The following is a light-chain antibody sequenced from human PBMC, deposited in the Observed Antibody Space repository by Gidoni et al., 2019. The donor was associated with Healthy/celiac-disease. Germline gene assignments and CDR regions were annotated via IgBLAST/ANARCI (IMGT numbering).Light chain of an antibody. CDR1: SSDVGGYNY. J-gene: IGLJ2*01. V-gene: IGLV2-8*01. CDR3: SSYAGSNNLGV. CDR2: EVS. Sequence: QSALTQPPSASGSPGQSVPISCTGTSSDVGGYNYVSWYQHHPGKAPKLMIYEVSKRPSGVPDRFSGSKSGNTASLTVSGLQAEDEADYYCSSYAGSNNLGVFGGGTKLTVL.